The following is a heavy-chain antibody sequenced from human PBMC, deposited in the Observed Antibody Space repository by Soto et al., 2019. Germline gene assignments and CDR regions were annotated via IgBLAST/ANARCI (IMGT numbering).Heavy chain of an antibody. Sequence: GGSLRLSCAASGFTFSSYAMHWVRQAPGKGLEYVSAISSNGGSTYYADSVKGRFTISRDNSKNTLYLQMGSLRAEDMAVYYCARGPGGIGSGIDYWGQGTLVTVSS. V-gene: IGHV3-64*02. CDR3: ARGPGGIGSGIDY. D-gene: IGHD3-3*01. J-gene: IGHJ4*02. CDR2: ISSNGGST. CDR1: GFTFSSYA.